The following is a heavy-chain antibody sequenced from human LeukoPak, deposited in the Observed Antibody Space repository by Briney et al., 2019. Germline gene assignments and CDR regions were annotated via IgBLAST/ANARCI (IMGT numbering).Heavy chain of an antibody. Sequence: SQTLSLTCTVSGGSISSSGYYWSWIRQHPGKGLEWIGYICYSGSTYYNPSLKSRVTISVDTSKNHFSLKLSSVTAADTAVYYCARARGPASFDYWGQGTLVTVSS. CDR1: GGSISSSGYY. J-gene: IGHJ4*02. V-gene: IGHV4-31*03. CDR2: ICYSGST. CDR3: ARARGPASFDY.